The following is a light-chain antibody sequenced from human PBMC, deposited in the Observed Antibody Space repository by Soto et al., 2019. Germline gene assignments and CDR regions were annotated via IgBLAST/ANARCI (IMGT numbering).Light chain of an antibody. V-gene: IGLV2-23*01. J-gene: IGLJ3*02. Sequence: QSVLTQPASVSGSPGQSITISCTGTSSDVGSYNLVSWYQQHPGKAPKLIIYEGSKRPSGVSNRFSGSKSGNTASLTISRLQAEDEADYYCCSYAGSNTWVFGGGTKLTVL. CDR1: SSDVGSYNL. CDR3: CSYAGSNTWV. CDR2: EGS.